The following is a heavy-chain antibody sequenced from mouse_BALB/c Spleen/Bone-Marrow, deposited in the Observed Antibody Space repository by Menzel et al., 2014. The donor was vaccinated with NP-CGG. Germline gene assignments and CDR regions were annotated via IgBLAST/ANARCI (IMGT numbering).Heavy chain of an antibody. J-gene: IGHJ3*01. CDR3: AREEWSTGFTY. CDR2: INPSSGYT. D-gene: IGHD1-1*02. CDR1: GYTFTSYT. V-gene: IGHV1-4*02. Sequence: QAQLKQTAAEMARTGASVKMSCKASGYTFTSYTMHWVKQRPGQGLEWIGYINPSSGYTEYNQKFKDKTTLTADKSSSAAYMQLSSMTSEDSAVYYCAREEWSTGFTYWCQGTLVTVSA.